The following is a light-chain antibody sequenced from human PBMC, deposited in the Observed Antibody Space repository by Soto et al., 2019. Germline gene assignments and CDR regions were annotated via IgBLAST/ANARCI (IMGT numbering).Light chain of an antibody. CDR3: KQSYSTPPE. CDR2: AAY. Sequence: DIQMTQSPSSLSASVGDRVTITCRASQSISSYLNWYQQKPGKAPKLLIYAAYSLQSGVPSRFSGSGSGTDFTLTISSLQPEDFATYYCKQSYSTPPEIGQGTRLEIK. J-gene: IGKJ5*01. CDR1: QSISSY. V-gene: IGKV1-39*01.